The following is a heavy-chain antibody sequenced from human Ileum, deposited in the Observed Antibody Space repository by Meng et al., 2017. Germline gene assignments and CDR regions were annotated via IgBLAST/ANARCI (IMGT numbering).Heavy chain of an antibody. CDR3: ARDPHCGALDY. CDR2: IRSSGATT. V-gene: IGHV3-23*01. Sequence: GESLKISCAASGFTFSSYAMGWVRQAPGKGLEWVSGIRSSGATTHYADSVKGRFTISRDNSKNTVYLQMNSLRTEDTAVYYCARDPHCGALDYWGQGTLVTVSS. D-gene: IGHD4/OR15-4a*01. CDR1: GFTFSSYA. J-gene: IGHJ4*02.